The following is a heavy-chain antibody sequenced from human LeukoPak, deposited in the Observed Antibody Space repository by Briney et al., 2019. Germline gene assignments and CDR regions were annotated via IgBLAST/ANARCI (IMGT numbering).Heavy chain of an antibody. Sequence: SVKVSCKASGYTFTSYGISWVRQAPGQGLKWMGGIIPIFGTANYAQKFQGRVTITADESTSTAYMELSSLRSEDTAVYYCARGMVANFNWFDPWGQGTLVTVSS. J-gene: IGHJ5*02. CDR3: ARGMVANFNWFDP. V-gene: IGHV1-69*13. D-gene: IGHD2-15*01. CDR2: IIPIFGTA. CDR1: GYTFTSYG.